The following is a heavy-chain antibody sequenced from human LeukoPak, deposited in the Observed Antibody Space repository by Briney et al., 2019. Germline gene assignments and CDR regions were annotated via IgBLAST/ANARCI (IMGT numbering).Heavy chain of an antibody. Sequence: GASVKVSCKASGYTFTGYYMHWVRQAPGQGLEWMGWINPNSGGTNYAQKFQGRVTMTRDTSISTAYMELSRLRSDDTAVYYCARGGLEIVVVPAASGDYWGQGTLVTVSS. V-gene: IGHV1-2*02. CDR3: ARGGLEIVVVPAASGDY. CDR2: INPNSGGT. D-gene: IGHD2-2*03. CDR1: GYTFTGYY. J-gene: IGHJ4*02.